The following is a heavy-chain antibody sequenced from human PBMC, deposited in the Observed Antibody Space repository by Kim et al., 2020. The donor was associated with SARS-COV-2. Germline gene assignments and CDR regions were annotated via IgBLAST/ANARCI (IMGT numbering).Heavy chain of an antibody. CDR2: IYPGDSDT. CDR3: ARPYDSSGYGDAFDI. V-gene: IGHV5-51*01. Sequence: GESLKISCKGSGYSFTSYWIGWVRQMPGKGLEWMGIIYPGDSDTRYSPSFQGQVTISADKSISTAYLQWSSLKASDTAMYYCARPYDSSGYGDAFDIWGQGTMVTVSS. D-gene: IGHD3-22*01. J-gene: IGHJ3*02. CDR1: GYSFTSYW.